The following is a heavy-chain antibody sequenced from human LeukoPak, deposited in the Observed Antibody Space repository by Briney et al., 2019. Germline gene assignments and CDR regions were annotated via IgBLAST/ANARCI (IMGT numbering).Heavy chain of an antibody. D-gene: IGHD3-10*01. J-gene: IGHJ5*02. V-gene: IGHV1-69*04. CDR2: IIPILGIA. CDR3: ARDYAPEWDYGSGDPKNNWFDP. CDR1: GGTFSSYA. Sequence: ALVKVSCKASGGTFSSYAISWVRQAPGQGLEWMGRIIPILGIANYAQKFQGRVTITTDESTSTAYMELSSLRSEDTAVYYCARDYAPEWDYGSGDPKNNWFDPWGQGTLVTVSS.